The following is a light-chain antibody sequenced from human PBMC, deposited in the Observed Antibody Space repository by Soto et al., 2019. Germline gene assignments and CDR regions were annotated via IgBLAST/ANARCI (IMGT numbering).Light chain of an antibody. J-gene: IGKJ1*01. CDR2: DAS. Sequence: EIVLTQSPATLSLSPGERATLSCRASQSVSSYFAWYQQKPGQAPRLLIYDASNRATGIPARFSGSGSGTDFTLTISSLGPEDFAVYYCQQRGNWPLTFGQGTKVKIK. V-gene: IGKV3-11*01. CDR1: QSVSSY. CDR3: QQRGNWPLT.